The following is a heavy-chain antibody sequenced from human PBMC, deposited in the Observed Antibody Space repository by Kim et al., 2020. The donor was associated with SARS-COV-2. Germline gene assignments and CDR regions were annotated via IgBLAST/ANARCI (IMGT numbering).Heavy chain of an antibody. CDR1: GDSISRSSNY. CDR2: INYSGNT. CDR3: ARLLSENSAGEY. Sequence: SETLSLTCTVSGDSISRSSNYWGWIRQPPGKGLEWIGSINYSGNTYYNPSLKSRVTISVDTSKNQFSLKMRSVTAADTAVYYCARLLSENSAGEYWGQG. J-gene: IGHJ4*02. V-gene: IGHV4-39*01.